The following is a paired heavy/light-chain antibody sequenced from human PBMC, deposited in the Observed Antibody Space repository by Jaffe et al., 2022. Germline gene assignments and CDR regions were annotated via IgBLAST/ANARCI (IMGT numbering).Heavy chain of an antibody. CDR1: GGSISSGSFY. J-gene: IGHJ4*02. CDR2: IYSSGTT. V-gene: IGHV4-61*02. D-gene: IGHD4-17*01. CDR3: ARGGRDYGDYDDYFDY. Sequence: QVQLQESGPGLVKPSQTLSLTCTVSGGSISSGSFYWSWIRQPAGKGLEWIGRIYSSGTTNYNPSLKSRVTISVDTSKNQFSLDLSSVTAADTAVYYCARGGRDYGDYDDYFDYWGQGTLVTVSS.
Light chain of an antibody. CDR2: DND. Sequence: QSVLTQPPSVSAAPGQEVTISCSGSSSNIGNTYVSWYQELPGTAPKLLIYDNDKRPSGIPDRFSGSKSGTSATLGITGLQTGDEADYYCGTWDTSLSAAVFGGGTQLTVL. CDR3: GTWDTSLSAAV. CDR1: SSNIGNTY. J-gene: IGLJ7*01. V-gene: IGLV1-51*01.